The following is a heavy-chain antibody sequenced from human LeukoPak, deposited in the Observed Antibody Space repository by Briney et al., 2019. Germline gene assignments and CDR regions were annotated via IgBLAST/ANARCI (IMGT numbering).Heavy chain of an antibody. CDR1: AYSFTNYY. Sequence: ASVKVSCKASAYSFTNYYIHWVRQAPGQGLEWMGIINPSDGNTSYAQKFQGRVTMTRDMSTSTAYMELSSLRSEDMAVYYCARARYETRIWPKSRYDYYHYMDVWGKGTTVTVSS. CDR2: INPSDGNT. J-gene: IGHJ6*03. D-gene: IGHD3-3*01. CDR3: ARARYETRIWPKSRYDYYHYMDV. V-gene: IGHV1-46*01.